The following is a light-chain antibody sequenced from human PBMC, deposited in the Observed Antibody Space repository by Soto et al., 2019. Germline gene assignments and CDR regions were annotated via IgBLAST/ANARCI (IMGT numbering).Light chain of an antibody. J-gene: IGLJ2*01. CDR3: STYVGSKII. Sequence: QSVLTQPPSASGSPGQSVTISCTGTSSDVGANDYVSWYQQHPGKAPKIMIYEVSKRPSGVPDRFSGSKSGNTASLTVSVFLAEDEADYYCSTYVGSKIIFGGGTQLPVL. V-gene: IGLV2-8*01. CDR2: EVS. CDR1: SSDVGANDY.